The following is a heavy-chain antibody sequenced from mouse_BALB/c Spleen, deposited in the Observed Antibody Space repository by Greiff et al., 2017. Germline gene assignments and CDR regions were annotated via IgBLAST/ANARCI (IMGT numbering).Heavy chain of an antibody. CDR1: GYSFTSYY. CDR2: IDPFNGGT. V-gene: IGHV1S135*01. D-gene: IGHD1-1*01. J-gene: IGHJ4*01. Sequence: EVQLQQSGPELMKPGASVKISCKASGYSFTSYYMHWVKQSHGKSLEWIGYIDPFNGGTSYNQKCKGKATLTVDKSSSTAYMHLSSLTSEDSAVYYCARSGYGSSSYYYAMDYWGQGTSVTVSS. CDR3: ARSGYGSSSYYYAMDY.